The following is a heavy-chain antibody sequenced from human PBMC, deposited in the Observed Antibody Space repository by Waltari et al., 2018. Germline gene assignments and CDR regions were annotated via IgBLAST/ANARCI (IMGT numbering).Heavy chain of an antibody. D-gene: IGHD2-21*01. J-gene: IGHJ3*02. V-gene: IGHV1-2*06. CDR2: IKCRNGGT. CDR1: GYILINYF. CDR3: TVIAGDFDI. Sequence: QVNLVQSGADVSKPGASVAVSCKASGYILINYFIHWVRQAPGQGLEWIGRIKCRNGGTDYAQKFQGRVTLTRDTSISTAYMELSGLTLDDTAIYYCTVIAGDFDIWGPGTMVTASS.